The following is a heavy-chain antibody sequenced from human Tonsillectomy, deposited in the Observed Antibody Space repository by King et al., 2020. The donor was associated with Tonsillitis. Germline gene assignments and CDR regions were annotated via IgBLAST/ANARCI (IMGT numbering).Heavy chain of an antibody. CDR3: ARIGGLDAYCSSTSCYYFDY. V-gene: IGHV3-11*06. CDR1: GFTFSDYY. D-gene: IGHD2-2*01. J-gene: IGHJ4*02. CDR2: ISSSSSYT. Sequence: VQLVESGGGLVKPGGSLRLSCAASGFTFSDYYMSWIRQAPGKGLEWVSYISSSSSYTNYADSVKGRFTISRDNAKNSLYLQMNSLRAEDTAVYYCARIGGLDAYCSSTSCYYFDYWGQGTLVTVSS.